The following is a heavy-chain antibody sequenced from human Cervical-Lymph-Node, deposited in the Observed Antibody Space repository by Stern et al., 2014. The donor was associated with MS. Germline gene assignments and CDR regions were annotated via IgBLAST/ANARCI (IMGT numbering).Heavy chain of an antibody. J-gene: IGHJ4*02. Sequence: VPLVESGGGVVQPGRSLRLSCVASGFTFSNYAMHLVRQAPGKGLEWVAIISYGGSAKYYADSVKGRFTISRDNSKNTLYLQMNSLRAEDTAVYYCAREHYYDSTVYYPLFDCWGQGTLVTVSS. CDR2: ISYGGSAK. D-gene: IGHD3-22*01. CDR1: GFTFSNYA. V-gene: IGHV3-30-3*01. CDR3: AREHYYDSTVYYPLFDC.